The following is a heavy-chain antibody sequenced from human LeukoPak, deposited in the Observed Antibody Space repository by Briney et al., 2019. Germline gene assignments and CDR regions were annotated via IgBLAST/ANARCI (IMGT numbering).Heavy chain of an antibody. CDR3: ARGVELRFLEWLHYYWYFDL. D-gene: IGHD3-3*01. J-gene: IGHJ2*01. CDR2: IYYSGST. Sequence: SETLSLTCTVSGGSISSTTFYWGWIRQSPGNGLEWIGSIYYSGSTYYNPSLRGRVTISVDTSKNQFSLKLSSVTAADTAVYYCARGVELRFLEWLHYYWYFDLWGRGTLVTVSS. V-gene: IGHV4-39*07. CDR1: GGSISSTTFY.